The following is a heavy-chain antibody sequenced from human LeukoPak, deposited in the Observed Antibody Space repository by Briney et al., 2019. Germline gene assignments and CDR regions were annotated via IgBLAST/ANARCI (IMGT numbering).Heavy chain of an antibody. CDR3: AAKYSSSWYQSMDAFDI. CDR1: GFTFSSYE. V-gene: IGHV3-21*05. J-gene: IGHJ3*02. CDR2: ISSSSSYI. Sequence: GGSLRLSCAASGFTFSSYEMNWVRQAPGKGLEWVSYISSSSSYIYYADSVKGRFTISRDNAKNSLYLQMNSLRAEDTAVYYCAAKYSSSWYQSMDAFDIWGQGTMVTVSS. D-gene: IGHD6-13*01.